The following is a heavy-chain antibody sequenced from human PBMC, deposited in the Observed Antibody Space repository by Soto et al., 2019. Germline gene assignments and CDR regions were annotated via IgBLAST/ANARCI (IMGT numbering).Heavy chain of an antibody. CDR1: GYTFTSYG. CDR2: ISAYNGNT. CDR3: ARDLEHLWFGELLSCFDP. V-gene: IGHV1-18*01. J-gene: IGHJ5*02. D-gene: IGHD3-10*01. Sequence: QVELVQSGAEVKKPGASVKVSCKASGYTFTSYGISWVRQAPGQGLEWMGWISAYNGNTNYAQKLQGRVTMTTDTSTSTAYMEQRSLRSDDTAVYYCARDLEHLWFGELLSCFDPWGQGTLVTVSS.